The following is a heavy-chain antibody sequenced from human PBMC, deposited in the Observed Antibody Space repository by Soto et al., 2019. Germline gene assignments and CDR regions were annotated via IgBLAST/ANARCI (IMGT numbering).Heavy chain of an antibody. V-gene: IGHV2-5*01. CDR2: ISWNDEK. Sequence: QITLKESGPTLVKPTQTLTVTCTFSGFSLSTSGAGVGWIRQSPGKAPEWLALISWNDEKRYNPGLKSRLTTTKDTSKNQVVPTMTELDPVDTATYFCAHRYGGNYYRWYFDSWGQGTLVTVSS. J-gene: IGHJ4*02. CDR3: AHRYGGNYYRWYFDS. CDR1: GFSLSTSGAG. D-gene: IGHD1-26*01.